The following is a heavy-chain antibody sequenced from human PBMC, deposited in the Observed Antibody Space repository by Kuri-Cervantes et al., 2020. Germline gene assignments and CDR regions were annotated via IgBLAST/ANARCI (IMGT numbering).Heavy chain of an antibody. V-gene: IGHV4-34*01. D-gene: IGHD6-19*01. CDR2: INHSGST. CDR1: GGSISGYY. CDR3: ARGRNSGLSSAFDV. J-gene: IGHJ3*01. Sequence: SETLSLTCAVYGGSISGYYWNWIRQPPGKGLEWIGEINHSGSTNYNPSLKSRVTISVDTSKNQFSLKLTSVTAADTAVYYCARGRNSGLSSAFDVWGQGTMVTVSS.